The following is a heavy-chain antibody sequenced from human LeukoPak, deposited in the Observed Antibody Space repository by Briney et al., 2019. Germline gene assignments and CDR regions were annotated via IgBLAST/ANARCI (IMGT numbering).Heavy chain of an antibody. CDR2: INPNSGGT. V-gene: IGHV1-2*02. CDR1: GYTFTGYY. D-gene: IGHD2-15*01. J-gene: IGHJ4*02. CDR3: ARDDGDVVVVAAIDY. Sequence: ASVKVSCKASGYTFTGYYMHWVRQAPGQGLEWMGWINPNSGGTNYAQKFQGRVTMTRDTSISTAYMELSRLRSDDTAVYYCARDDGDVVVVAAIDYWGQGTLVTVSS.